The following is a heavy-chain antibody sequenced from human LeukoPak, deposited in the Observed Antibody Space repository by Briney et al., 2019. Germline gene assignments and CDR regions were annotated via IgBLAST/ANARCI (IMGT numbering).Heavy chain of an antibody. D-gene: IGHD3-22*01. CDR1: GVSFSTYY. Sequence: SETLSLTCTVSGVSFSTYYWTWIRQPAGKGLEWIGRIYSSGNTNYNPSLKSRVTISVDKSKNQFSLKLSSVTAADTAVYYCAREKPKYYYDSSGSRFDPWGQGTLVTVSS. CDR3: AREKPKYYYDSSGSRFDP. V-gene: IGHV4-4*07. J-gene: IGHJ5*02. CDR2: IYSSGNT.